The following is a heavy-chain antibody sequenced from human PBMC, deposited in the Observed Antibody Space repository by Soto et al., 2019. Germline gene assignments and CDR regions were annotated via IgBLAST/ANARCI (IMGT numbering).Heavy chain of an antibody. CDR2: IYYSGST. Sequence: SETLALTCIVSGGSISRYYWSWIRQPPGKGLEWIAYIYYSGSTNYNPSLKSRVTISVDKSKTQFSLKLSSVTAADTAVYYCARERRITMVRGTSSQVDYWGQGTLVTVSS. CDR1: GGSISRYY. V-gene: IGHV4-59*12. D-gene: IGHD3-10*01. CDR3: ARERRITMVRGTSSQVDY. J-gene: IGHJ4*02.